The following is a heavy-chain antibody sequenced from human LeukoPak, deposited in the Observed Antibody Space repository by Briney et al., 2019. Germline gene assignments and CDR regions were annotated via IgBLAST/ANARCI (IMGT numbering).Heavy chain of an antibody. J-gene: IGHJ4*02. CDR3: ASPFDY. CDR1: GFAFSTYS. Sequence: GSLRLSCAASGFAFSTYSMNWVRQAPGKGLEWVSYISSDSSTIYYADSVKGRFTISRDNAKKSLYLQMNSLRAEDTAVYYCASPFDYWGQGTLVTVSS. CDR2: ISSDSSTI. V-gene: IGHV3-48*01.